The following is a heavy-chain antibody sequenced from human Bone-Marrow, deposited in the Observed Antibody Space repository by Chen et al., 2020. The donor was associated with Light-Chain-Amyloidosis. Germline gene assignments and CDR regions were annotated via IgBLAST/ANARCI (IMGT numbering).Heavy chain of an antibody. CDR1: GYTFTNYG. J-gene: IGHJ4*02. CDR2: ISAYNGKT. Sequence: QVQLVQSGAEVTPHGASVTVSCRTHGYTFTNYGISWIRQAPGQGLEWMAWISAYNGKTNYAQQFQGRVTMTTDTLTNTAYMELRSLRSDETAVYYCARDGRDYGDYINFDYWGQGTLVTVSS. CDR3: ARDGRDYGDYINFDY. D-gene: IGHD4-17*01. V-gene: IGHV1-18*01.